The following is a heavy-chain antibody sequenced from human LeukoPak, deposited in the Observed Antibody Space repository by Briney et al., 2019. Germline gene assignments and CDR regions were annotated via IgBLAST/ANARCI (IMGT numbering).Heavy chain of an antibody. J-gene: IGHJ4*02. V-gene: IGHV1-18*01. D-gene: IGHD3-22*01. CDR1: GYTFTSYG. Sequence: ASVKVSCMASGYTFTSYGISWVRQAPGQGLEWMGWISAYNGNTNYAQKLQGRVTMTTDTSTSTAYMELRSLRSDDTAVYYCARVRGYYDSSGPRDYWGQGTLVTVSS. CDR2: ISAYNGNT. CDR3: ARVRGYYDSSGPRDY.